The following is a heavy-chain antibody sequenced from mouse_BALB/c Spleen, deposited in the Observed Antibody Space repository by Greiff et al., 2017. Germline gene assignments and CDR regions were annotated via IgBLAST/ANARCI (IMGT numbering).Heavy chain of an antibody. CDR2: ISSGGSYT. J-gene: IGHJ3*01. Sequence: EVKVVESGGGLVKPGGSLKLSCAASGFTFSSYAMSWVRQSPEKRLEWVAEISSGGSYTYYPDTVTGRFTISRDNAKNTLYLEMSSLRSEDTAMYYCAGVDDYGGFAYWGQGTLVTVSA. V-gene: IGHV5-9-4*01. CDR1: GFTFSSYA. CDR3: AGVDDYGGFAY. D-gene: IGHD2-4*01.